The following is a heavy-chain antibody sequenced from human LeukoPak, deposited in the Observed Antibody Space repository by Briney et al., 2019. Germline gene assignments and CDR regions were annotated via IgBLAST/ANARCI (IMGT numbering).Heavy chain of an antibody. V-gene: IGHV3-11*04. Sequence: GGSLRLSCAASGFTFSDYYMSWIRQAPGKGLEWVSYISNSDNTIYYADSVEGRFTISRDNAKNSLYLQMNSLSAEDTALYYCVRAGYRDNSGYYRNFGYWGQGTLVTVSS. CDR2: ISNSDNTI. D-gene: IGHD3-22*01. CDR1: GFTFSDYY. CDR3: VRAGYRDNSGYYRNFGY. J-gene: IGHJ4*02.